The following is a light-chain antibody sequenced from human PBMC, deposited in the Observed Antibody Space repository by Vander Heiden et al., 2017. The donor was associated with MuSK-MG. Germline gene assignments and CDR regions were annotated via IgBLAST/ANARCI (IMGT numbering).Light chain of an antibody. Sequence: QPALTQPGSVSGSPGQAVTISCTGTSSAVGGYNFVSWYPHHPGKAPKLIIYDVIGRPSGVPARFSGSKSGNTAFLPLSGLRAEDEADYYCCSYAGTYPWVFGGGTKLTVL. J-gene: IGLJ3*02. CDR3: CSYAGTYPWV. CDR2: DVI. CDR1: SSAVGGYNF. V-gene: IGLV2-11*01.